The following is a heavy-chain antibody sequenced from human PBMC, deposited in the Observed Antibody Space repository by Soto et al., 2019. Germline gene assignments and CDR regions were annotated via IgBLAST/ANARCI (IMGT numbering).Heavy chain of an antibody. V-gene: IGHV3-30*18. D-gene: IGHD4-17*01. Sequence: GGSLRLSCAASGFTFSSYGMHLVRQAPGKGLEWVAVISYDGSNKYYADSVKGRFTISRDNSKNTLYLQMNSLRAEDTAVYYCAKETVPLQYYYYYMDVWGKRTTVTVSS. CDR3: AKETVPLQYYYYYMDV. J-gene: IGHJ6*03. CDR2: ISYDGSNK. CDR1: GFTFSSYG.